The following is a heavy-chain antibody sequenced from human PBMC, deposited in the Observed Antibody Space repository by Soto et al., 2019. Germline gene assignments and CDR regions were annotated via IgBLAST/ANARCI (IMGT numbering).Heavy chain of an antibody. V-gene: IGHV6-1*01. CDR2: TYYRSKWYN. D-gene: IGHD2-2*01. Sequence: PSQTLSLTCVISGDSVSSNSAAWNWIRQSPSRGLEWLGRTYYRSKWYNDYAVSVKSRITINPDTSKNQFSLQLNSVTPEDTAVYYCAREVVVVPAVPYYYYYYMDVWGKGTTVTVSS. CDR1: GDSVSSNSAA. CDR3: AREVVVVPAVPYYYYYYMDV. J-gene: IGHJ6*03.